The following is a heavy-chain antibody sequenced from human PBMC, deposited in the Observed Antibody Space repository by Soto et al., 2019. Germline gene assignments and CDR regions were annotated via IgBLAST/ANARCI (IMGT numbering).Heavy chain of an antibody. J-gene: IGHJ3*02. Sequence: EMQLLESGGGWVQPGGSLRLSCAASGFTFSTYDMSWVRQAPGKGLEWVSGISASDGSAYYSDSVRGRFTISRDNAKNTLYVQMNSLRSEDTAIYYCAKEDDEWTNGHCDIWGQGTLVTVSS. CDR2: ISASDGSA. CDR1: GFTFSTYD. D-gene: IGHD2-8*01. V-gene: IGHV3-23*01. CDR3: AKEDDEWTNGHCDI.